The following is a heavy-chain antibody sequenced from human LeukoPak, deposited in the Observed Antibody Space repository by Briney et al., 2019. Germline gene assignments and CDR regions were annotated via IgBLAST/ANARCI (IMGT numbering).Heavy chain of an antibody. D-gene: IGHD3-3*01. CDR3: ARDFWSGRNWFDP. V-gene: IGHV4-39*07. Sequence: SETLSLTCTVSGDSISTNSYSWGWIRQPPGKGLEWIGSIYNSGNTYYNTSLKSRVTISVDTSKNQFSLRLNSVTAADTPVYYCARDFWSGRNWFDPWGQGTLVTVSS. CDR2: IYNSGNT. J-gene: IGHJ5*02. CDR1: GDSISTNSYS.